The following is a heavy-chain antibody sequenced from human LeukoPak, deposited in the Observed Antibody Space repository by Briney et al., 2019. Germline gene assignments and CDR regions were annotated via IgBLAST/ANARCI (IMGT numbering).Heavy chain of an antibody. V-gene: IGHV4-59*01. CDR2: IYYSGST. D-gene: IGHD4-17*01. CDR1: GGSISSYY. CDR3: ARGPTVNNYYYGMDV. Sequence: PSETLSLTCTVSGGSISSYYWSWLRPPPGKGLAWIGYIYYSGSTHYNHPLKSRVTMSVDTSKKQFALKLSSVTAADTAVYFCARGPTVNNYYYGMDVWGQGTTVTGSS. J-gene: IGHJ6*02.